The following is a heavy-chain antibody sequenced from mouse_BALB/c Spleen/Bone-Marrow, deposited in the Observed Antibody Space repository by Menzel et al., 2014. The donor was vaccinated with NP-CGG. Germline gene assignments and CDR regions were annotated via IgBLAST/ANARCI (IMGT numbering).Heavy chain of an antibody. V-gene: IGHV5-4*02. CDR3: AREVSMDY. CDR2: ISDGGSYT. CDR1: GFTFSDYY. J-gene: IGHJ4*01. Sequence: EVHLVESGGGLVEPGGSLKLSCAASGFTFSDYYMYWVRQTPEKRLEWVATISDGGSYTYYPDSVKGRFTISRDNAKNNLFLQLSSLKSEDTAMYYCAREVSMDYWGQGTSVTVSS.